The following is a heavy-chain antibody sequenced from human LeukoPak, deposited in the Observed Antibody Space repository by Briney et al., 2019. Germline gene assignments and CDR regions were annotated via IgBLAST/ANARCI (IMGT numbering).Heavy chain of an antibody. V-gene: IGHV3-30*01. J-gene: IGHJ4*02. CDR2: ISYDGSNK. Sequence: GRSLRLSCAASGFTFSSYAMHWVRQAPGKGLEWVAVISYDGSNKYYADSVKGRFTISRDNSKNTLYLQMYSLRAEDTAVYYCARPLTTHDSSLDYWGQGTLVTVSS. D-gene: IGHD4-11*01. CDR1: GFTFSSYA. CDR3: ARPLTTHDSSLDY.